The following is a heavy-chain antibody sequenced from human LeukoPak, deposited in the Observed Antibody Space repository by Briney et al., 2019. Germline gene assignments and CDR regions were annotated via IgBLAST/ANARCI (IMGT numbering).Heavy chain of an antibody. D-gene: IGHD3-10*01. CDR1: GFTFTNAW. V-gene: IGHV3-15*01. CDR3: TTDLGTYYHGSQRLIPIDY. Sequence: GGSLRLSCVDSGFTFTNAWMGWVRQAPGKGLEWIGRIKSKTDGGTTNYAEPVRGRFTISRDDSKSAVYLQMNSLKTEDTAVYYCTTDLGTYYHGSQRLIPIDYWGQGTLVTVSS. CDR2: IKSKTDGGTT. J-gene: IGHJ4*02.